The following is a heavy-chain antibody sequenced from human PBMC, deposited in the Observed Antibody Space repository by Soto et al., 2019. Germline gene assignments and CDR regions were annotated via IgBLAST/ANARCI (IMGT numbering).Heavy chain of an antibody. J-gene: IGHJ6*02. D-gene: IGHD3-16*01. V-gene: IGHV1-18*01. CDR2: INGYTGNT. CDR1: GYTFTSYG. CDR3: ARSWVTGKGGMDV. Sequence: QVQLVQSGAEVKKPGASVKVSCKASGYTFTSYGFSWVRQAPGQGLEWMGWINGYTGNTHYAQKFQGRVTMTTDTSTSTAYMGLWTLISDDTAVYYCARSWVTGKGGMDVWGQGTTVTVSS.